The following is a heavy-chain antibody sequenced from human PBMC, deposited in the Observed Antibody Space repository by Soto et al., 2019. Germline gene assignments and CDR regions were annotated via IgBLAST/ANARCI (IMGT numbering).Heavy chain of an antibody. CDR2: IYHTGTA. J-gene: IGHJ4*02. V-gene: IGHV4-30-2*01. CDR1: GDSITTDGYS. D-gene: IGHD1-26*01. Sequence: SETLSLTCNVSGDSITTDGYSWSWIRQPPGKGLEWIGYIYHTGTAYYNPSLKSRVTLSVDRSKNQFSLSLSSITAADTAVYYSAREAWERNFDFWGQGTLVTVSS. CDR3: AREAWERNFDF.